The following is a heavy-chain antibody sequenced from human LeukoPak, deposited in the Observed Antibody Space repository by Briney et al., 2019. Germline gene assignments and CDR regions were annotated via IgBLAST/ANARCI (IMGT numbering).Heavy chain of an antibody. CDR2: IYYSGST. CDR1: GGSISSGGYY. CDR3: AREPYGSGTFDY. J-gene: IGHJ4*02. Sequence: SETLSLTCTVSGGSISSGGYYWSWIRQHPGKGLEWIGYIYYSGSTNYNPSLKSRVTISVDTSKNQFSLKLSSVTAADTAEYYCAREPYGSGTFDYWGQGTLVTVSA. D-gene: IGHD3-10*01. V-gene: IGHV4-61*08.